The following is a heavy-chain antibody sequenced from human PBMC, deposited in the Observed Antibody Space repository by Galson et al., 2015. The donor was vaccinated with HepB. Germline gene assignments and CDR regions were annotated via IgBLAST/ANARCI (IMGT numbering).Heavy chain of an antibody. J-gene: IGHJ4*02. Sequence: SVKVSCKASGYTFTGYYMHWVRQAPGQGLEWMGRINPNSGGTNYAQKFQGRVTMTRDTSISTAYMELSRLRSDDTAVYYCARSNYYDSSGYYPGWGYWGQGTLVTVSS. CDR3: ARSNYYDSSGYYPGWGY. CDR2: INPNSGGT. V-gene: IGHV1-2*06. CDR1: GYTFTGYY. D-gene: IGHD3-22*01.